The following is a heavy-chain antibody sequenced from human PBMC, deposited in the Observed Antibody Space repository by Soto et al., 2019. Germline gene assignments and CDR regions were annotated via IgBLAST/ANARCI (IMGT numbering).Heavy chain of an antibody. CDR2: IYYSGST. CDR3: ARRGRGYCSGGSCYPNRAGNAFDI. D-gene: IGHD2-15*01. J-gene: IGHJ3*02. V-gene: IGHV4-39*01. Sequence: SETLSLTCTVSGGSISSSSYYWGWIRQPPGKGLEWIGSIYYSGSTYYNPSLKSRVTISVDTSKNQSSLKLSSVTAADTAVYYCARRGRGYCSGGSCYPNRAGNAFDIWGQGKMVTVSS. CDR1: GGSISSSSYY.